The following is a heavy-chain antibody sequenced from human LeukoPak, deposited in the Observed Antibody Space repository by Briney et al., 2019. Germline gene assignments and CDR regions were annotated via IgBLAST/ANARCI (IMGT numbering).Heavy chain of an antibody. CDR1: GFTLSSYW. V-gene: IGHV3-74*01. J-gene: IGHJ4*02. CDR3: VRDLQD. CDR2: INGDGSIT. Sequence: TGGSLRLSCAASGFTLSSYWMQWVRQAPGKGLVWVSRINGDGSITNYADSVKGRFTISRDNAKNTLFLQMDSLRDEDTAVYYCVRDLQDWGQGTLVTVSS.